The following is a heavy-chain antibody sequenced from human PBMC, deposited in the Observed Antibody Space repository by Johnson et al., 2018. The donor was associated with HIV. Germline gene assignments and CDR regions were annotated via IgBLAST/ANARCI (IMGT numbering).Heavy chain of an antibody. CDR3: ARDQNIVLMVYAAPGAFDI. V-gene: IGHV3-66*02. J-gene: IGHJ3*02. CDR1: GFTVSSNY. Sequence: VQLLESGGGLVQPGGSLRLSCAAFGFTVSSNYMSWVRQAPGKGLEWVSIIYSGGNTYYADSVKGRFTISRDNAKNSLYLQMNSLRAEDTAVYYCARDQNIVLMVYAAPGAFDIWGQGTMVTVSS. CDR2: IYSGGNT. D-gene: IGHD2-8*01.